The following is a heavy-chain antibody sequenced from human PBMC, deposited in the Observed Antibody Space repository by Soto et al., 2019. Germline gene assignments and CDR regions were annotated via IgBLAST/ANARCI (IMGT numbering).Heavy chain of an antibody. CDR3: ARGLMPLCLPSFDQ. D-gene: IGHD2-2*01. CDR2: VSHDGGKK. Sequence: VQLVASGGGMVQPGKSLSLSCAASGFSLTNYAMHWVRQAPGKGLEWVAVVSHDGGKKYYRDSVKGRFTISRDDSKNTCYLEMTTVRPEDPAVYYCARGLMPLCLPSFDQWGLGALFTVSS. CDR1: GFSLTNYA. J-gene: IGHJ4*02. V-gene: IGHV3-30*03.